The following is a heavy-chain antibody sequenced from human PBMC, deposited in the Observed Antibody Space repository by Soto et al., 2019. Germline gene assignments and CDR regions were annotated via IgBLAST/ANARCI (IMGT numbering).Heavy chain of an antibody. V-gene: IGHV4-4*09. CDR1: GGSISSYY. CDR2: IYHRGST. CDR3: TTQGFGGLHGLVDV. Sequence: PSETLSLTCTVSGGSISSYYWSWIRQPPGKGLEWIGYIYHRGSTYYNPSLKSRVSISVDTSKNQFSLKLTSVTAADTAVYYCTTQGFGGLHGLVDVWGQGTTVTVSS. D-gene: IGHD3-10*01. J-gene: IGHJ6*02.